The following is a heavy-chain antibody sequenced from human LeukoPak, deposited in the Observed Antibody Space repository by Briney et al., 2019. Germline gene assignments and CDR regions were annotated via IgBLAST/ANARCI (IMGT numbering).Heavy chain of an antibody. D-gene: IGHD7-27*01. V-gene: IGHV3-23*01. CDR1: GFTFSSYA. J-gene: IGHJ4*02. CDR3: AKSAFLGTSLDY. CDR2: ISGSGGST. Sequence: GGPLRLSCAASGFTFSSYAMSWVRQAPGKGLEWVSAISGSGGSTYYADSVKGRFTISRDNSKNTLYLHMNSLRAEDTAVYYCAKSAFLGTSLDYWGQGTLVTVSS.